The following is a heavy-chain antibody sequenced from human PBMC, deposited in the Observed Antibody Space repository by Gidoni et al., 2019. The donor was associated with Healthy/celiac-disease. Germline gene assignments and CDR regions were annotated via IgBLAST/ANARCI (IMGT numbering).Heavy chain of an antibody. CDR2: ISSNGGST. Sequence: EVQLVESGGGLVQPVGSLRLSCSASGFTFSSYAMHWVRQAPGKGLEYVSAISSNGGSTYYADSVKGRFTNSRDNSKNTLYIKMRSLGAEETAVYYCVKLWCGEGGMDVWGQGTTVTVSS. D-gene: IGHD3-10*01. J-gene: IGHJ6*02. CDR1: GFTFSSYA. CDR3: VKLWCGEGGMDV. V-gene: IGHV3-64*05.